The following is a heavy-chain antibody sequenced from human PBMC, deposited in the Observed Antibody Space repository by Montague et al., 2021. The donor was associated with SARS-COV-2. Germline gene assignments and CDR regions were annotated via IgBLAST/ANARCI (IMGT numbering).Heavy chain of an antibody. CDR2: IYYSGST. V-gene: IGHV4-59*08. CDR3: ARQYYDSSGEDAFDI. Sequence: SETLSLTCTVSGGSISSYYWSWIRQPPGKGLEWIGDIYYSGSTNYNPSLKSRVTISVDTSKNQFSLKLSSVTAAATAVYYCARQYYDSSGEDAFDIWGQGTMVTVSS. CDR1: GGSISSYY. D-gene: IGHD3-22*01. J-gene: IGHJ3*02.